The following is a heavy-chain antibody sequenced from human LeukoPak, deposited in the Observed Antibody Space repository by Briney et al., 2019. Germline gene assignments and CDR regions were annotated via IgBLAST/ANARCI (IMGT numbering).Heavy chain of an antibody. CDR1: GYTFTGCY. CDR3: ARGAPHYAILTGPQMDV. J-gene: IGHJ6*02. Sequence: ASVTVSCRASGYTFTGCYMHWVRQAPGQGLEWMGGINPNSGGTNYAQNFQGRVTMTRDTSISTAYMELSRLRSDDTAVYYCARGAPHYAILTGPQMDVWGQGTTVTVSS. D-gene: IGHD3-9*01. CDR2: INPNSGGT. V-gene: IGHV1-2*02.